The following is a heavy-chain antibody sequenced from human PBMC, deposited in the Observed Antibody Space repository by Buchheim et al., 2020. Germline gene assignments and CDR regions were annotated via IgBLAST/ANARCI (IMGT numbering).Heavy chain of an antibody. D-gene: IGHD6-13*01. CDR2: INPSGGST. V-gene: IGHV1-46*01. CDR3: ARDWVGYSTLLYYYYYGMDV. CDR1: GYTFTSYH. Sequence: QVQLVQSGAEVKKPGASVKVSCKASGYTFTSYHMHWVRQAPGQGLEWMGIINPSGGSTSYAQKFQGRVTMTRDTSTSTVYMELSSLRSEDTAVYYCARDWVGYSTLLYYYYYGMDVWGQGTT. J-gene: IGHJ6*02.